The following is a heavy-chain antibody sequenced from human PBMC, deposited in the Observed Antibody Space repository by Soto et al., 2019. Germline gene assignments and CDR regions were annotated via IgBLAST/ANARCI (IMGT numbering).Heavy chain of an antibody. CDR2: FYYSGIT. V-gene: IGHV4-31*03. D-gene: IGHD2-15*01. J-gene: IGHJ5*02. CDR3: ASSGGPEGDWFDP. Sequence: QVQLQESGPGLVKPSQTLSLTCTVSGGPIRRRGYYWSWIRHRPGEGLEWIGFFYYSGITDYNPSLRSRVTISADTSRNQVFLHMYSVTAADTAVYYCASSGGPEGDWFDPWGQGTLVTVSS. CDR1: GGPIRRRGYY.